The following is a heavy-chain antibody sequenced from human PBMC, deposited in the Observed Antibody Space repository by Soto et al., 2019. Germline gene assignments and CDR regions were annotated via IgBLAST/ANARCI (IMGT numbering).Heavy chain of an antibody. J-gene: IGHJ6*02. D-gene: IGHD3-10*01. CDR3: AKGVYGSGSYYNVPSYYYGMDV. Sequence: PGGSLRLSCAASGFTFSSYSMNWVRQAPGKGLEWVSAISGSGGSTYYADSVKGRFTISRDNSKNTLYLQMNSLRAEDTAVYYCAKGVYGSGSYYNVPSYYYGMDVWGQGTTVTVSS. CDR1: GFTFSSYS. V-gene: IGHV3-23*01. CDR2: ISGSGGST.